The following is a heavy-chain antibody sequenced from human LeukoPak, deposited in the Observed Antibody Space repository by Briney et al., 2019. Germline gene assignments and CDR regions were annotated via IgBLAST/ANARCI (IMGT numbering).Heavy chain of an antibody. CDR1: GYTFTSYG. CDR3: ARRTFYYDGSGSDTHFDY. V-gene: IGHV1-18*01. Sequence: ASVKVSCKASGYTFTSYGISWVRQAPGQGLEWMGWISAYNGNTNYAQKLQGRVTMTTDTSTSTAYMELRSLRSDDTAVYYCARRTFYYDGSGSDTHFDYWGQGTLVTVSS. CDR2: ISAYNGNT. J-gene: IGHJ4*02. D-gene: IGHD3-22*01.